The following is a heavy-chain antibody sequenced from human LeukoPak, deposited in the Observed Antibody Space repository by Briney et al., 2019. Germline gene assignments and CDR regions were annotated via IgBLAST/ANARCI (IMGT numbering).Heavy chain of an antibody. CDR1: GGSISNCY. Sequence: SETLSLTCTVSGGSISNCYWSWIRQPAGKGLEWIGRIYTSASTNYNPSLKSRVTLSVDASKNQFSLRLSSLTAADTAVYYCARGRYCSATICSGGDAFDIWGQGTVVTVSS. J-gene: IGHJ3*02. V-gene: IGHV4-4*07. CDR3: ARGRYCSATICSGGDAFDI. D-gene: IGHD5-24*01. CDR2: IYTSAST.